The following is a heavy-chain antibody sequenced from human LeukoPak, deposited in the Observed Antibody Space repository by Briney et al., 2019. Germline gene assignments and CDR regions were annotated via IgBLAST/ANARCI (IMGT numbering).Heavy chain of an antibody. CDR1: GGSFSGYY. CDR3: ARATGGILSL. V-gene: IGHV4-34*01. D-gene: IGHD3-9*01. CDR2: INHSGST. J-gene: IGHJ4*02. Sequence: KPSETLSLTCAVYGGSFSGYYWSWIRQPPGKGLEWIGEINHSGSTNYYPSPKKRVTISVDTSKNQFSLKLSSVTAADTAVYYCARATGGILSLWGQGTLVTVSS.